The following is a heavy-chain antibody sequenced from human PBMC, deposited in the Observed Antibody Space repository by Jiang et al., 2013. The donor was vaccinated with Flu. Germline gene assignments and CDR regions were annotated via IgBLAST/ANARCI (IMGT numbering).Heavy chain of an antibody. Sequence: GPGLVKPSETLSLTCAVSGYSISSGYYWGWIRQPPGKGLEWIGSIYHSGSTYYNPSLKSRVTISVDTSKNQFSLKLSSVTAADTAVYYCARHLGDGGNSGPPPGLYYFDYWGQGTLVTSPQ. V-gene: IGHV4-38-2*01. CDR2: IYHSGST. CDR3: ARHLGDGGNSGPPPGLYYFDY. D-gene: IGHD4-23*01. J-gene: IGHJ4*02. CDR1: GYSISSGYY.